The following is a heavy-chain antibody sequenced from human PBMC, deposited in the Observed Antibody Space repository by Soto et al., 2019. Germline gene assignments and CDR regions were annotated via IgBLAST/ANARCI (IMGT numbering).Heavy chain of an antibody. CDR3: ARDMAKQWPTGNWFDP. CDR1: GDSVSSNSAA. J-gene: IGHJ5*02. Sequence: PSQTLSLTCAISGDSVSSNSAAWNWIRQSPSRGLEWLGRTYYRSKWYNDYAVSVRSRITINPDTSNNQFSLQLNSVTPEDKAVYYCARDMAKQWPTGNWFDPWGQGTLVTVSS. CDR2: TYYRSKWYN. V-gene: IGHV6-1*01. D-gene: IGHD6-19*01.